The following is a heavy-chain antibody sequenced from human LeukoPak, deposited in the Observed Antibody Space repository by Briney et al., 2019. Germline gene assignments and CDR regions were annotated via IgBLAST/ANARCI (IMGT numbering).Heavy chain of an antibody. J-gene: IGHJ6*02. CDR2: ISGSGYTA. CDR3: AKKRYEDGTSSPGYLDV. V-gene: IGHV3-23*01. Sequence: GGSLRLSCAASGFTFTTFAMNWVRQAPGKGLEWVSVISGSGYTAHYADSVKGRFTISRDNFENMVYLQMNSLRAEDTAVYYCAKKRYEDGTSSPGYLDVWGQGTTVAVSS. D-gene: IGHD1-1*01. CDR1: GFTFTTFA.